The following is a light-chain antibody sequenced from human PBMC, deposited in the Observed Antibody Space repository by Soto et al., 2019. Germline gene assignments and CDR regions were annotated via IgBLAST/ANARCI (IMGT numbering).Light chain of an antibody. J-gene: IGLJ3*02. CDR1: SSDVGVYNY. Sequence: QSVLTQPPSASGSPGQSVTISCTGTSSDVGVYNYVSWYQQHPGKAPKLMIYEVSKRPSGVPDRFSGSKSGNTASLTVSGLQAEDEADYYCISYAGSNNWVFGGGTKLTVL. CDR3: ISYAGSNNWV. V-gene: IGLV2-8*01. CDR2: EVS.